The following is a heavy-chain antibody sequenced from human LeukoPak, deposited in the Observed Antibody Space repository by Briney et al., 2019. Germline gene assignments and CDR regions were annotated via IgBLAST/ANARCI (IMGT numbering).Heavy chain of an antibody. V-gene: IGHV2-70*11. J-gene: IGHJ4*02. D-gene: IGHD6-13*01. CDR2: FDWDDDK. Sequence: SGPTLVKPSQTLTLTCTFSGFSLSTSGMCVSWIRQPPGKALEWLARFDWDDDKYYSTSLKTTLTISKDTSKNQVVLTMTNMDPVDTATYYCARGLIAAAGYFDYWGQGTLVTVSS. CDR3: ARGLIAAAGYFDY. CDR1: GFSLSTSGMC.